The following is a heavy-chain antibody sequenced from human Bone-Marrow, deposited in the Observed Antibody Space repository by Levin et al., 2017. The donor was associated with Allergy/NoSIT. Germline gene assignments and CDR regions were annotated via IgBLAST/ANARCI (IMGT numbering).Heavy chain of an antibody. D-gene: IGHD5-18*01. CDR3: AWVDTDMEGVAFDI. V-gene: IGHV4-59*01. CDR1: GGSMNNYY. Sequence: SETLSLTCTVSGGSMNNYYWSWIRQPPGKGLEWIGYRYSSGHTNYNPSLESRVTISVDTSQNQFSLNLNSVTTAATAVYYCAWVDTDMEGVAFDIWGQGTMVTVSS. J-gene: IGHJ3*02. CDR2: RYSSGHT.